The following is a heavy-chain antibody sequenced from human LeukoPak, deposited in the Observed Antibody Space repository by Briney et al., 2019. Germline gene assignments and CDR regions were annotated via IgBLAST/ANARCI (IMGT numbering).Heavy chain of an antibody. CDR3: ARGRVVTALYYYYGMDV. D-gene: IGHD2-21*02. CDR2: INPNSGGT. CDR1: GYTFTSYY. Sequence: ASVKVSCKASGYTFTSYYMHWVRQAPGQGLEWMGWINPNSGGTNYAQKFQGRVTMTRDTSISTAYMELSRPRSDDTAVYYCARGRVVTALYYYYGMDVWGQGTTVTVSS. J-gene: IGHJ6*02. V-gene: IGHV1-2*02.